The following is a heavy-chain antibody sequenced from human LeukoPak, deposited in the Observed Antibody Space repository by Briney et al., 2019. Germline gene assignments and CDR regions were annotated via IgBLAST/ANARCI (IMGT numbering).Heavy chain of an antibody. J-gene: IGHJ4*02. CDR1: GGTSNSHA. CDR3: ATTNDGGGYQYGDFIDF. D-gene: IGHD3-22*01. Sequence: SVKVSCKASGGTSNSHAISWVRQAPGQGLEWMGRIIPNLGTTNRAQNFQDRVTLTADKSKNTAYMELTSLTSDDTAVYYCATTNDGGGYQYGDFIDFWGKGTLVTVSS. V-gene: IGHV1-69*04. CDR2: IIPNLGTT.